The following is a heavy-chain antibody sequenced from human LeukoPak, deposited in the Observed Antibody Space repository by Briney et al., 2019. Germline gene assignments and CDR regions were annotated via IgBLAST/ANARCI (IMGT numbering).Heavy chain of an antibody. CDR1: GFTFSSYS. D-gene: IGHD6-19*01. Sequence: GGSLRLSCAASGFTFSSYSMNWVRQAPGKGLEWVSSISSSSSYIYYADSVKGRFTISRDNAKNSLYLQMNSLRAEDTAVYYCARIIAVAGTYPWGQGTLVTVSS. CDR2: ISSSSSYI. CDR3: ARIIAVAGTYP. V-gene: IGHV3-21*01. J-gene: IGHJ5*02.